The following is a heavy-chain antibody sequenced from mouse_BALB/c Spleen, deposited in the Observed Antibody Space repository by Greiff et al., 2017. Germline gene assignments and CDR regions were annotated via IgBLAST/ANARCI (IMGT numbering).Heavy chain of an antibody. CDR2: ISSGGST. Sequence: EVMLVESGGGLVKPGGSLKLSCAASGFTFSSYAMSWVRQTPEKRLEWVASISSGGSTYYPDSVKGRFTISRDNARNILYLQMSSLRSEDTAVYYCAIDRYDFYAMDYWGQGTSVTVSS. CDR3: AIDRYDFYAMDY. J-gene: IGHJ4*01. V-gene: IGHV5-6-5*01. D-gene: IGHD2-14*01. CDR1: GFTFSSYA.